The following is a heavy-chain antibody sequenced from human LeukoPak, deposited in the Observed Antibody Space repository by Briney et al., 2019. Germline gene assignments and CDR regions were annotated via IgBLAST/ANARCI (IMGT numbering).Heavy chain of an antibody. CDR3: ARAKDYYDSSGYPHDAFDI. V-gene: IGHV1-2*02. CDR2: INPNSGGT. D-gene: IGHD3-22*01. Sequence: ASVKVSCKASGYTFTGYYMHWVRQAPGQGLEWMGWINPNSGGTNYAQKFQGRVTMTRDTSISTAYMELSRLRSDDTAVYYCARAKDYYDSSGYPHDAFDIWGQGTMVTVSS. CDR1: GYTFTGYY. J-gene: IGHJ3*02.